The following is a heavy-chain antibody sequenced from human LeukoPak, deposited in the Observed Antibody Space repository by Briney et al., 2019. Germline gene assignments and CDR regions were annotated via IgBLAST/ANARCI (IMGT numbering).Heavy chain of an antibody. V-gene: IGHV4-34*01. J-gene: IGHJ4*02. D-gene: IGHD5-12*01. CDR1: GGSFSGYY. CDR2: INHSGST. CDR3: ARGQVGLVAMGEFDF. Sequence: PSETLSLTCAVYGGSFSGYYWSWIRQPPGKGLEWIGEINHSGSTNYNPSLKSRVTISVDTSKNQFSLKLTSVTAADTAVYYCARGQVGLVAMGEFDFWGQGTLVTVSS.